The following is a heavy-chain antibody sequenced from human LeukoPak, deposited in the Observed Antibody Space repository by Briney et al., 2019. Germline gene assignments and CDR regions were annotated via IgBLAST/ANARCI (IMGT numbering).Heavy chain of an antibody. CDR1: GGSFSGYY. CDR2: INHSGST. CDR3: ARHGGYSFAY. V-gene: IGHV4-34*01. Sequence: PSETLSLTCAVYGGSFSGYYWSWIRQPPGKGLEWIGEINHSGSTNYNPSLKSRVTISVDTSKNQFSLKLSSVTAADTAVYYCARHGGYSFAYWGQGTLVAVSS. J-gene: IGHJ4*02. D-gene: IGHD3-16*01.